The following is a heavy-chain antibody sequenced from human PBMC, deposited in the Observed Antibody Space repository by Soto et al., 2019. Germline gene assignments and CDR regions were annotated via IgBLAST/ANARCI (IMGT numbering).Heavy chain of an antibody. D-gene: IGHD2-2*03. J-gene: IGHJ4*01. Sequence: ASQTLSVTCTVAGGSISSYYWSCIRQPPGKGLEWIGYIYYSGSTNYNPSLKSRVTISVDTSKNQFSLKLSSVTAADTAVYYCAGQYGLALDMWAQGTVVPVSS. V-gene: IGHV4-59*08. CDR1: GGSISSYY. CDR3: AGQYGLALDM. CDR2: IYYSGST.